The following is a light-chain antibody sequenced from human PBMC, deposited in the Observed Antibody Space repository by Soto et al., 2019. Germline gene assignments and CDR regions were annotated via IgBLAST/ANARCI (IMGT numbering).Light chain of an antibody. CDR1: QSVSSRF. CDR2: GAS. J-gene: IGKJ5*01. V-gene: IGKV3-20*01. CDR3: QQYGSSPYT. Sequence: ELMLTQSPGTLTLYPGTRATLSCRVSQSVSSRFLAWYQRKPGQAPRLLMYGASSRATGIPDRFSGTGSGTDFTLTISRLEAEDFAVYYCQQYGSSPYTFGLGTRLEIK.